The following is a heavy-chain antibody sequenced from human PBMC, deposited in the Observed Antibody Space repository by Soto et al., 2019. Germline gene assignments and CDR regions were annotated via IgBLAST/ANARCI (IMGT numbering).Heavy chain of an antibody. CDR3: GRLAEAATGHTDFDF. J-gene: IGHJ4*02. CDR2: IHSSGGT. D-gene: IGHD2-15*01. V-gene: IGHV4-39*02. Sequence: QVQLQETGPGLVKPSETLSLTCTVSGASIKSRNYFWGWIRQPPGKGLEFVGSIHSSGGTYYNPSLKSRVTVSVDLSNSHFSLSLKSLTATDTAVYYCGRLAEAATGHTDFDFWGQGTLVTVSS. CDR1: GASIKSRNYF.